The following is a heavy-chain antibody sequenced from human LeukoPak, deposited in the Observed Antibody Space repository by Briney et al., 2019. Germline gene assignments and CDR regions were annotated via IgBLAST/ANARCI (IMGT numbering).Heavy chain of an antibody. D-gene: IGHD1-26*01. V-gene: IGHV3-23*01. CDR3: AKVVGATTRGYFDY. J-gene: IGHJ4*02. CDR1: GFTFNSYA. Sequence: GGSLRLSCAASGFTFNSYAMSWVRQAPGKGLEWVSTISGSGGSTYYADSVKGRFTISRDNSKNTLYLQMNSLRAEDTAVYYCAKVVGATTRGYFDYWGQGTLVTVSS. CDR2: ISGSGGST.